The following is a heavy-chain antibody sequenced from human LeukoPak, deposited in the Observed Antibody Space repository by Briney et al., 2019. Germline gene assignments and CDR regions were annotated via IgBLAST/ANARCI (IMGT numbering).Heavy chain of an antibody. CDR1: GGSISSYY. D-gene: IGHD2-2*01. J-gene: IGHJ4*02. Sequence: NPSETLSLTCTVSGGSISSYYWSWIRQPAGKGLEWIGRIYTSGSTNYNPSLKSRVTMSVDTSKNQFSLKLSPVTAADTAVYYCARGIGYCSSTSCYVDYWGQGTLVTVSS. CDR3: ARGIGYCSSTSCYVDY. CDR2: IYTSGST. V-gene: IGHV4-4*07.